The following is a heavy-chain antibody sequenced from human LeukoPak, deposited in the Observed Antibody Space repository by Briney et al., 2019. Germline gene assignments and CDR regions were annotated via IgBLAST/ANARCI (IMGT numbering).Heavy chain of an antibody. J-gene: IGHJ6*03. D-gene: IGHD6-19*01. CDR2: VGAIGSSTI. V-gene: IGHV3-48*01. CDR3: AREAVADYMDV. CDR1: GFTFSSYS. Sequence: GGSLRLSCAASGFTFSSYSMNWVRQAPGKGLEWVSYVGAIGSSTISYADSVMGRFTISRDNAKNSVFLQMNSLRAEDTAVYYCAREAVADYMDVWGKGTTVTVSS.